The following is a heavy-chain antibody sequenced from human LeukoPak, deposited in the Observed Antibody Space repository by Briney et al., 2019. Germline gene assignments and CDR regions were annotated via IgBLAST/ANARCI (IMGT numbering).Heavy chain of an antibody. CDR2: IYTSGST. J-gene: IGHJ4*02. D-gene: IGHD3-22*01. V-gene: IGHV4-4*07. Sequence: SETLSLTCTVSGGSISSYYWSWIRQPAGKGLEWIGRIYTSGSTNYNPSLKSRVTISVDTSKNQFSLKLSSVTAADTAVYYCAGHYDSSGYYGYFDYWGQGTLVTVSS. CDR3: AGHYDSSGYYGYFDY. CDR1: GGSISSYY.